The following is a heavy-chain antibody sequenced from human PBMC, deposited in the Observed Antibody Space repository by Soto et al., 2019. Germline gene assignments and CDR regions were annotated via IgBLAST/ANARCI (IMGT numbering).Heavy chain of an antibody. CDR3: GRTDYDSRGTDY. Sequence: PSETLSLTCTVSGGSISPYYWSWIRQPPGQGLEWVGFIYYSGSTSYNPSLKSRLTLSLDTSKNQFSLKLRSVTAADTAVYYCGRTDYDSRGTDYWGQGTLVTVS. CDR1: GGSISPYY. D-gene: IGHD3-22*01. V-gene: IGHV4-59*08. J-gene: IGHJ4*02. CDR2: IYYSGST.